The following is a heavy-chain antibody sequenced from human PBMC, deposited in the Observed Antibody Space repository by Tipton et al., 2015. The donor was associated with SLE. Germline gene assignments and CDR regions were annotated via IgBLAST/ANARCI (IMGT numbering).Heavy chain of an antibody. Sequence: TLSLTCTVSGGSISSYYWSWIRQPPGKGLEWIGEINHSGSTNYNPSLKSRVTISVDTSKNQFSLKLSSVTAADTAVYYCARVRPPLSIFGVVKGTDYYYMDVWGKGTTVTVSS. V-gene: IGHV4-34*01. CDR2: INHSGST. D-gene: IGHD3-3*01. J-gene: IGHJ6*03. CDR3: ARVRPPLSIFGVVKGTDYYYMDV. CDR1: GGSISSYY.